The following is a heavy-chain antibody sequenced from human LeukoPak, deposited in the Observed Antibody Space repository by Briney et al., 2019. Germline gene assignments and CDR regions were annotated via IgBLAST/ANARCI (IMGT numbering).Heavy chain of an antibody. J-gene: IGHJ4*02. Sequence: PSETLSLTYAVYGGSFSGYYWSWIRQPPGKGLEWIGEINHSGSTNYNPSLKSRVTISVDTSKNQFSLKLSSVTAADTAVYYCARVTYCGGDCYYPDYWGQGTLVTVSS. CDR3: ARVTYCGGDCYYPDY. V-gene: IGHV4-34*01. CDR1: GGSFSGYY. CDR2: INHSGST. D-gene: IGHD2-21*02.